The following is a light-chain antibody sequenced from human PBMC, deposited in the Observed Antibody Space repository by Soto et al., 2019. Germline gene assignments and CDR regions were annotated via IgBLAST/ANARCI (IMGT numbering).Light chain of an antibody. CDR2: DAT. CDR1: QTIDSW. CDR3: QQYNRLIT. J-gene: IGKJ5*01. V-gene: IGKV1-5*01. Sequence: DIQMTQSPSTLSASEGDRVTITCRASQTIDSWVAWYQQKPGKAPKLLVYDATSLESGVSSRFSGSGYGTDFTLSINNLQPDDFATYYCQQYNRLITFGQGTRLEIK.